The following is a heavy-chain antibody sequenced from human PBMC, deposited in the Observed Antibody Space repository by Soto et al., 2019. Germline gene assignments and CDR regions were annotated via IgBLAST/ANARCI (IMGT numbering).Heavy chain of an antibody. V-gene: IGHV3-74*01. CDR1: GFTFSNCW. D-gene: IGHD3-10*01. CDR3: ARGGYGSGSYHFDY. J-gene: IGHJ4*02. CDR2: INSDESIT. Sequence: EVQLVESGGGLVQPGGSLRLSCAASGFTFSNCWMHWVRQAPGKGLVWVSRINSDESITSYADSVKGRFTISRDNAKNTLYLQMNSLRDEDTAVYYCARGGYGSGSYHFDYWGQGTLVTVSS.